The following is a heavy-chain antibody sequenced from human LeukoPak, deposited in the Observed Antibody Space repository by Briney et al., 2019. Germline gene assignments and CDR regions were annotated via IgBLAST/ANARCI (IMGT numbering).Heavy chain of an antibody. CDR2: IWDDGSNQ. D-gene: IGHD6-19*01. CDR3: ARARYSSGWSHFDY. V-gene: IGHV3-33*01. CDR1: GFVFSTYG. Sequence: GGSLRLSCAASGFVFSTYGMHWVRLAPGKGLEWVAVIWDDGSNQYYVDSVRGRFTISRDNSKNTLYLQMNSLRAEDTAVYYCARARYSSGWSHFDYWGQGTLVTVSS. J-gene: IGHJ4*02.